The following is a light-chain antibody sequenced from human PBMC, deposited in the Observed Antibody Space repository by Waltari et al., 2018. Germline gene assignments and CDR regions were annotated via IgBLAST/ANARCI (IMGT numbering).Light chain of an antibody. J-gene: IGLJ3*02. V-gene: IGLV8-61*01. CDR1: SGSVSTTSY. CDR3: ALYMGSGIWV. Sequence: QTVVTQEPSLSVSPGGTVTLTCALTSGSVSTTSYATWYQQTPGQPPRTLVYKGISRSSGVPDRFSGSIFGNKAALTITGAQADDECNYYCALYMGSGIWVFGGGTKLTVL. CDR2: KGI.